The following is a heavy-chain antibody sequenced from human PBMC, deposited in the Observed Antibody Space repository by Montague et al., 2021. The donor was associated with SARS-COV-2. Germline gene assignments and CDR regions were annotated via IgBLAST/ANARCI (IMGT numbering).Heavy chain of an antibody. D-gene: IGHD6-19*01. V-gene: IGHV3-7*03. Sequence: SLRLSCAASGFTFSSYWMSWVRQAPGKGLEWVANIRQDGSEKYYVDSVKGRFTISRDNAQNSLYLQMNSLRAEDTAVYYCASEQQWYYYYGMDVWGQGTTVTVSS. CDR3: ASEQQWYYYYGMDV. CDR1: GFTFSSYW. J-gene: IGHJ6*01. CDR2: IRQDGSEK.